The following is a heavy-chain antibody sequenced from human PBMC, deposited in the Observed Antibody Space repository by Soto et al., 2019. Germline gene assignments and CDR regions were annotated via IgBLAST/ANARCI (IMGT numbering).Heavy chain of an antibody. CDR2: IYPGDSDT. V-gene: IGHV5-51*01. D-gene: IGHD6-19*01. CDR1: GYSFTSYW. CDR3: ARLNGIAVAGTDYYYGMDV. Sequence: PGESLKISCKGSGYSFTSYWIGWVRQMPGKGLEWMGIIYPGDSDTRYSPSFQGQVTISADKSIGTAYLQWSSLKASDTAMYYCARLNGIAVAGTDYYYGMDVWGQGTTVTVSS. J-gene: IGHJ6*02.